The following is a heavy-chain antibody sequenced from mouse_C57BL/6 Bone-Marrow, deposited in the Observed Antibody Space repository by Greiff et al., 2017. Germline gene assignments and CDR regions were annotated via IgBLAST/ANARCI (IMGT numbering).Heavy chain of an antibody. V-gene: IGHV1-64*01. CDR2: IHPTSGST. CDR3: ASSYYYDSREWFAY. Sequence: QVQLQQPGAELVKPGASVKLSCKASGYTFTSYWMHWVKQRPGQGLEWIGMIHPTSGSTNYNEKFKSKATLTVDKSSSTAYMQLSSLTSEDSAVYSCASSYYYDSREWFAYWGQGTLVTVSA. CDR1: GYTFTSYW. D-gene: IGHD1-1*01. J-gene: IGHJ3*01.